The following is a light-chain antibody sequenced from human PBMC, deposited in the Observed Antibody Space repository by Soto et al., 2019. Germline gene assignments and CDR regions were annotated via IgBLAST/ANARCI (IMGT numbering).Light chain of an antibody. J-gene: IGLJ2*01. Sequence: QSALTQPASVSGSPGQSITISCTGTSSDVGGYNYVSWYQQHPGKAPKLMIYDVIKRPSGVSNRFSGSKSGNTASLTISGLQAEDEGEYYCSSYTSSSTLDVVFGGGTKVTVL. V-gene: IGLV2-14*01. CDR2: DVI. CDR1: SSDVGGYNY. CDR3: SSYTSSSTLDVV.